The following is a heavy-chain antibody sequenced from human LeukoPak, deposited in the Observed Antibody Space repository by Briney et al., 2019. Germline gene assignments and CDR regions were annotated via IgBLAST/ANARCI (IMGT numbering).Heavy chain of an antibody. V-gene: IGHV3-23*01. J-gene: IGHJ3*02. CDR1: GFTFSTNA. CDR3: AKGGYSYGPSAFDI. CDR2: ISGSGAST. Sequence: GGSLRLSCLTSGFTFSTNAMSWVRQAPGKGLEWISGISGSGASTYYADSVKGRFTISRDNSKNTLYLQMNSLRAEDTAVYYCAKGGYSYGPSAFDIWGQGTMVTVSS. D-gene: IGHD5-18*01.